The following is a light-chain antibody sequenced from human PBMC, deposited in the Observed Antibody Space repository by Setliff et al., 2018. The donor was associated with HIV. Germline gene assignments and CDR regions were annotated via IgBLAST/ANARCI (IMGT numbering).Light chain of an antibody. CDR1: SSDVGGYNY. J-gene: IGLJ2*01. CDR2: DVS. CDR3: SSYTSSSIVV. V-gene: IGLV2-14*01. Sequence: QSALTQPASVSGSPGQSITISCTVTSSDVGGYNYVSWYQQHPGKAPKLMIYDVSKRPSGVSNRFSGSKSGNTASLTISGLQAEDEADYYCSSYTSSSIVVFGGGTK.